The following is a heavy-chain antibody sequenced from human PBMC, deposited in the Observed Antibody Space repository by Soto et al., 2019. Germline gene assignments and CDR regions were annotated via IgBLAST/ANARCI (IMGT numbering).Heavy chain of an antibody. Sequence: LRLSCAASGFTSSNHWINWIRQTPGRGLEWLAVIKQDGSEKYYVDSVKGRFTVSRDNAMNSAYLQMNSLRVDDTAIYYCARDRLRGYDSSGFYSWGQGTMVTVSS. V-gene: IGHV3-7*05. D-gene: IGHD3-22*01. CDR2: IKQDGSEK. J-gene: IGHJ4*02. CDR1: GFTSSNHW. CDR3: ARDRLRGYDSSGFYS.